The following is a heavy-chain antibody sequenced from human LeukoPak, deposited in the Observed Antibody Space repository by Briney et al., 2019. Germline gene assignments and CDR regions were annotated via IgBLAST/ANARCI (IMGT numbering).Heavy chain of an antibody. J-gene: IGHJ3*02. CDR1: GFTFSSYS. Sequence: PGGSLRLSCAAPGFTFSSYSMNWVRQAPGKGLEWVSFISSSSSYIYYADSVKGRFTISRDNAKNSLYLQMNGLRAEDTAVYYCAGDSGSYAWRAFDIWGQGTMVTVSS. V-gene: IGHV3-21*01. CDR2: ISSSSSYI. D-gene: IGHD1-26*01. CDR3: AGDSGSYAWRAFDI.